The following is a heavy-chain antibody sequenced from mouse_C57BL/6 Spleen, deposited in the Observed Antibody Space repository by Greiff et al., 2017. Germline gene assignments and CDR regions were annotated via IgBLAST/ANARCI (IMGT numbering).Heavy chain of an antibody. D-gene: IGHD1-1*01. J-gene: IGHJ2*01. V-gene: IGHV1-64*01. CDR1: GYTFTSYW. Sequence: QVQLQQPGAELVKPGASVKLSCKASGYTFTSYWMHWVKQRPGQGLEWIGMIHPNSGSTNYNEKFKSKATLTVDQSSSTAYMQLSSLTSEDSAVYYGARSHYYGSSYTGDYWGQGTTLTVSS. CDR3: ARSHYYGSSYTGDY. CDR2: IHPNSGST.